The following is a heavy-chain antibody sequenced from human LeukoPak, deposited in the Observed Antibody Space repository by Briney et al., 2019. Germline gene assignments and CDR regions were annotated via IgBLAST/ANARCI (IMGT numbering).Heavy chain of an antibody. CDR1: GFTFSSYS. CDR3: ARETNGPYYYDSSGYYDY. Sequence: GGSLRLSCAASGFTFSSYSMNWVRQAPGKGLEWVSSISSSSSYIYYADSVKGRFTISRDNAKNSLYLQMNSLRAEDTAVYYCARETNGPYYYDSSGYYDYWGQGTLVTVSS. D-gene: IGHD3-22*01. J-gene: IGHJ4*02. CDR2: ISSSSSYI. V-gene: IGHV3-21*01.